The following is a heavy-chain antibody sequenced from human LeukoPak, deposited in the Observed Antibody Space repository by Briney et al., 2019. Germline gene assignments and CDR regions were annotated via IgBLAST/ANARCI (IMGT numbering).Heavy chain of an antibody. D-gene: IGHD4/OR15-4a*01. CDR1: GGSISSSSYY. CDR3: ARLGMTMVAADY. J-gene: IGHJ4*02. V-gene: IGHV4-39*01. Sequence: PSETLSLTCTVSGGSISSSSYYWGWIRQPPGKGLEWIGSIYYSGSTYYNPSLKSRVTISVDTSKNQFSLKLSSVTAADTAVYYCARLGMTMVAADYWGQGTLVTVSS. CDR2: IYYSGST.